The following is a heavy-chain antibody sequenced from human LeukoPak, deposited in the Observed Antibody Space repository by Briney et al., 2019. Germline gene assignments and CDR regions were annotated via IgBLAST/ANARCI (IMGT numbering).Heavy chain of an antibody. CDR3: ARHLRLKAGWFDP. Sequence: GGSLRLSCAASGFTFSGYRINWVRQAPGKGLEWVSSISSTSTYIYYGDSVKGRFTISRDNAKNSLYLQMNSLRSDDTAVYYCARHLRLKAGWFDPWGQGTLVTVSS. CDR1: GFTFSGYR. V-gene: IGHV3-21*04. D-gene: IGHD6-25*01. J-gene: IGHJ5*02. CDR2: ISSTSTYI.